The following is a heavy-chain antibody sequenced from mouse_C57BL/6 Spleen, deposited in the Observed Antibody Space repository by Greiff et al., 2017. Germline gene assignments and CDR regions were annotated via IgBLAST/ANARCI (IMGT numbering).Heavy chain of an antibody. CDR2: IDPSDSYT. V-gene: IGHV1-69*01. Sequence: QVQLKQPGAELVMPGASVKLSCKASGYTFTSYWMHWVKQRPGQGLEWIGEIDPSDSYTNYNQKFKGKSTLTVDKSSSTAYMQLSSLTSEDSAVYYCASHYYGSTHWYFDVWGTGTTVTVSS. CDR1: GYTFTSYW. CDR3: ASHYYGSTHWYFDV. J-gene: IGHJ1*03. D-gene: IGHD1-1*01.